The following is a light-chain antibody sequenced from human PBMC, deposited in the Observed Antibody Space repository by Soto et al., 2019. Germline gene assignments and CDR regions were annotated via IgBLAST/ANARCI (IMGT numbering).Light chain of an antibody. Sequence: EIVMTQSPATLSVSPGERATLSCRANQSVSSNLAWYQQKPGQAPRLLISGASTRATGIPDRFSGSGSGTEFTLTISSLQSEDFAVYYCQQRSNWLWTFGQGTKVEIK. CDR2: GAS. J-gene: IGKJ1*01. CDR3: QQRSNWLWT. CDR1: QSVSSN. V-gene: IGKV3-15*01.